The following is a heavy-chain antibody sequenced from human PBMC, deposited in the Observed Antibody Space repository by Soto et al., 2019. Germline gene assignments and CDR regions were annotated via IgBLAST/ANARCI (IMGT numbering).Heavy chain of an antibody. Sequence: SETLSLTCTVSGGSISSSSYYWGWIRQPPGKGLEWIGSIYYSGSTYYNPSLKSRVTISVDTSKNQFSLKLSSVTAADTAVYYCARHGLVGATPYYYYGMDVWGQGTTVTVSS. V-gene: IGHV4-39*01. D-gene: IGHD1-26*01. CDR2: IYYSGST. CDR1: GGSISSSSYY. CDR3: ARHGLVGATPYYYYGMDV. J-gene: IGHJ6*02.